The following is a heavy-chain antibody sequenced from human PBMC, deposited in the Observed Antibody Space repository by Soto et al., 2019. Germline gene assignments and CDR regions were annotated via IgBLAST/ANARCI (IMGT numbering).Heavy chain of an antibody. D-gene: IGHD3-3*01. CDR2: TYYRSKWYN. Sequence: PSQTLSPTCAISGDSVSSNSAAWNWIRQSPSRGLEWLGRTYYRSKWYNDYAVSVKSRITINPDTSKNQFSLQLNSVTPEDTAVYYCARSLRFLEWLTKYNWFDPWGQGTLVTVSS. J-gene: IGHJ5*02. CDR3: ARSLRFLEWLTKYNWFDP. CDR1: GDSVSSNSAA. V-gene: IGHV6-1*01.